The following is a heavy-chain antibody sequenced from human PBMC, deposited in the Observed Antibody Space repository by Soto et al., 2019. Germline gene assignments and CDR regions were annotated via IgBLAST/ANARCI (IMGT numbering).Heavy chain of an antibody. V-gene: IGHV4-31*03. CDR1: GGSISSGGYY. CDR2: IYYSGST. CDR3: ARDLGYYYDSSGYYSAAFDI. D-gene: IGHD3-22*01. Sequence: QVQLQESGPGLVKPSQTLSLTCTVSGGSISSGGYYWSWIRQHPGKGLEWIGYIYYSGSTYYNPSPKGRFTISVETSKNQFTLKLSSVTAADTAVYYCARDLGYYYDSSGYYSAAFDIWGQGTMVTVSS. J-gene: IGHJ3*02.